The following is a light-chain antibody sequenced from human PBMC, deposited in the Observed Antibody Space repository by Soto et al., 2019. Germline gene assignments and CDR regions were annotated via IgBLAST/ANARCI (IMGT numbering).Light chain of an antibody. Sequence: DIQMTQSPSTLSASVGDRVTITCRASQTISSWLAWYQQKPGKAPKLLIYKASSLESGVPSRFSGSGSGTEFTLTISSLQPEDFATYYCQHLNTYPITFGPGTRLEIK. CDR3: QHLNTYPIT. V-gene: IGKV1-5*03. CDR2: KAS. J-gene: IGKJ5*01. CDR1: QTISSW.